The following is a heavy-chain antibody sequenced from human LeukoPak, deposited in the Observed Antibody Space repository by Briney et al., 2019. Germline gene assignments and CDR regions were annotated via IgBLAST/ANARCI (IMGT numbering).Heavy chain of an antibody. Sequence: PGRSLRLSCAASGITFSSYGMHWVRQAPGKGLEWVAVISYDGSNKYYADSVKGRFTISRDNCKDTLYLQMNGLRAEDTAVYYCAKQYGDHYWYFDLWGRGTLVTVSS. CDR3: AKQYGDHYWYFDL. J-gene: IGHJ2*01. CDR2: ISYDGSNK. D-gene: IGHD2-21*02. CDR1: GITFSSYG. V-gene: IGHV3-30*18.